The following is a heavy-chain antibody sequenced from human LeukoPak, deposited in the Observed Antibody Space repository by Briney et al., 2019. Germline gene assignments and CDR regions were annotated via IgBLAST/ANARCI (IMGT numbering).Heavy chain of an antibody. CDR2: IYYSGTT. CDR3: ARARAFNWNVDY. CDR1: GDSISSASHY. D-gene: IGHD1-1*01. V-gene: IGHV4-39*07. J-gene: IGHJ4*02. Sequence: SETLSLTCTVSGDSISSASHYWGWIRQPPGKGLEWIGTIYYSGTTYYNPSPKSRVTISVATSKNQFSLKLTSVTAADTAVYYCARARAFNWNVDYWGQGTLVTVSS.